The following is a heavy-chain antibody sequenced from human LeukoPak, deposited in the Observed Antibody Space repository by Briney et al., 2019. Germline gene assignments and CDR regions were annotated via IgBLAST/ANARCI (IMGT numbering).Heavy chain of an antibody. D-gene: IGHD3-22*01. Sequence: SETLSLTCSVSGDSVSRSDSYWDWIRQPPGKGLEWIGTIYYSGRTYCSPSLKSRVTMSVDPSNNQFSLNLRSVTAADTALYYCARRRYYDGSGYLEWGQGTLLSVSS. V-gene: IGHV4-39*01. CDR2: IYYSGRT. CDR3: ARRRYYDGSGYLE. CDR1: GDSVSRSDSY. J-gene: IGHJ1*01.